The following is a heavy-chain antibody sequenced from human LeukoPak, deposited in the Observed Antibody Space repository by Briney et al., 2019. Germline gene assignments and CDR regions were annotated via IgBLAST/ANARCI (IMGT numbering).Heavy chain of an antibody. CDR2: IYYSGNT. D-gene: IGHD3-16*01. Sequence: SETLSLTCTVSGGSITTHYWSWFGQPPGKGREGIGYIYYSGNTNYNPSLRSRVTISEDTSKNQFSLKLSSVTAADTAVYYCARGVWWDFNYYVDFWGNGTPVTVSS. CDR3: ARGVWWDFNYYVDF. J-gene: IGHJ6*03. V-gene: IGHV4-59*08. CDR1: GGSITTHY.